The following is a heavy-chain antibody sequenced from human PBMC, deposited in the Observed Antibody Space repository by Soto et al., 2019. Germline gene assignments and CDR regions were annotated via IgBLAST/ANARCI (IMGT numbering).Heavy chain of an antibody. Sequence: GASVKVSCKASGYTFTSYAMHWVRQAPGQRLEWMGWINAGNGNTKYSQKFQGRVTITRDTSASTPYMELSSLRSDDTAVYYRERVDYYDSSGESKNDYWGQGTLVTAPQ. CDR2: INAGNGNT. D-gene: IGHD3-22*01. CDR3: ERVDYYDSSGESKNDY. CDR1: GYTFTSYA. J-gene: IGHJ4*02. V-gene: IGHV1-3*01.